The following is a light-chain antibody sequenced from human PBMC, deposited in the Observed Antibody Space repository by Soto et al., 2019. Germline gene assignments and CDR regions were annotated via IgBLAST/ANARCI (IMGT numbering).Light chain of an antibody. J-gene: IGKJ4*01. CDR1: QSVSSSY. V-gene: IGKV3-20*01. Sequence: IELSQSPGTLSLSPGERATLSCRASQSVSSSYLAWYQQKPGQAPRLLIYDASSRATGIPDRFSGSGSGTDFTLTISRLQPEDFAVYYCQQYASSPLTFGGVTKVDIK. CDR2: DAS. CDR3: QQYASSPLT.